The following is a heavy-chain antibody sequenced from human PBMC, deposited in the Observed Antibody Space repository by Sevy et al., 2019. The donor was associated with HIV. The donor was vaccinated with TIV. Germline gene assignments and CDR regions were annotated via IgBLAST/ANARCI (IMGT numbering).Heavy chain of an antibody. V-gene: IGHV3-30*18. J-gene: IGHJ6*02. Sequence: GGSLRLSCAASGFTFSSYGMHWVRQAPGKGLEWVAGISYDGSNKYYADSVKGRFTISRDNSKNTLYLQMNSLRAEDTARYYCAKTVSDYYYYYGMDVWGQGTTVTVSS. CDR2: ISYDGSNK. CDR1: GFTFSSYG. CDR3: AKTVSDYYYYYGMDV. D-gene: IGHD3-22*01.